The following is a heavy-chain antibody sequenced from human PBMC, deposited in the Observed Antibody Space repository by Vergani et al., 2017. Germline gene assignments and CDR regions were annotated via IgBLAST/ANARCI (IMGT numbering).Heavy chain of an antibody. CDR3: AKDYNIMGALHY. Sequence: QLVESGGDLVQPGGSLRLSCAASGFTFNIYAMSWVRQAPGKGLEWVSTITYNGGRTYYADSVTGRFTISRDNSKNTLFLQLKTLRAEDTGVYYCAKDYNIMGALHYWGQGTLVAVSS. D-gene: IGHD5-12*01. CDR2: ITYNGGRT. J-gene: IGHJ4*02. CDR1: GFTFNIYA. V-gene: IGHV3-23*04.